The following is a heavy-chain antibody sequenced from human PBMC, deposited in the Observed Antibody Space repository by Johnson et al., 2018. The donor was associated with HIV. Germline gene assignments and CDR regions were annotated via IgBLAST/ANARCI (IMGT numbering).Heavy chain of an antibody. Sequence: VQLVESGGGVVRPGGSLRLSCAASGFTFDDYGMSWVRQAPGKGLEWVSGINWNGGSTGYADSVKGRFTISRDNAKNSLYLQMNSLRAEDTALYFCARDPVFCAGGTCYSNVFDIWGQGTMVTVSS. CDR2: INWNGGST. J-gene: IGHJ3*02. V-gene: IGHV3-20*04. CDR1: GFTFDDYG. D-gene: IGHD2-15*01. CDR3: ARDPVFCAGGTCYSNVFDI.